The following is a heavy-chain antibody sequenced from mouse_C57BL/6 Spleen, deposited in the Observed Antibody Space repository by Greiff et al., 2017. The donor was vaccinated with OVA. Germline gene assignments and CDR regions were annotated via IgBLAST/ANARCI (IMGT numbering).Heavy chain of an antibody. V-gene: IGHV1-52*01. J-gene: IGHJ1*03. CDR3: ARVLYGSSDRYFDV. D-gene: IGHD1-1*01. CDR1: GYTFTSYW. CDR2: IDPSDSET. Sequence: QVQLQQPGAELVRPGSSVKLSCKASGYTFTSYWMHWVKQRPIQGLEWIGNIDPSDSETHYNQKFKDKATLTVAKSSSTAYMQLSSLTSEDSAVYYCARVLYGSSDRYFDVWGTGTTVTVSS.